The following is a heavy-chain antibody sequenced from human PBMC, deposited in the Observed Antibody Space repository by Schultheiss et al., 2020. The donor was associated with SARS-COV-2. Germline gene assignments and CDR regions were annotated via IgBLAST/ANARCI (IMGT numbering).Heavy chain of an antibody. Sequence: GGSLRLSCAASGFTFSSYAMHWVRQAPGKGLEWVAVISYDGSNKYYADSVKGRFTISRDNSKNTLYLQMNSLRAEDTAVYYCASGLGSGITIFGYYGMDVWGQGTTVTVSS. V-gene: IGHV3-30*01. CDR3: ASGLGSGITIFGYYGMDV. CDR1: GFTFSSYA. D-gene: IGHD3-3*01. CDR2: ISYDGSNK. J-gene: IGHJ6*02.